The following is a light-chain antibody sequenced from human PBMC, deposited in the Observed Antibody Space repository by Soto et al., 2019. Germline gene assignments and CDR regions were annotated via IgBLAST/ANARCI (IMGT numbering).Light chain of an antibody. V-gene: IGLV2-8*01. Sequence: QSLLTQPPSASGSPGQSVTISCTGTSSDVGGYNFVSWYQQHPGKAPKFMIYEVSKRPSGVPDRFSGSKSGNTASLTVSGLQAEDEADYYCSSYAGGIKWVFGGGTKVTVL. CDR2: EVS. CDR3: SSYAGGIKWV. CDR1: SSDVGGYNF. J-gene: IGLJ3*02.